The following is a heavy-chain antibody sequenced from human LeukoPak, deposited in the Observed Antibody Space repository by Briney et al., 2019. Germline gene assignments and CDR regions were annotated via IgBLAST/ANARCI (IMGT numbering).Heavy chain of an antibody. CDR2: IYSGGST. CDR3: AREPDWVTRAVAGLGY. D-gene: IGHD6-19*01. CDR1: GFTVSSKY. J-gene: IGHJ4*02. Sequence: GGSLRLSCAAYGFTVSSKYMSWVRQAPGKGLEWVSVIYSGGSTYYADSVKGRFTISRDNSKNTLYLQMNSLRAEDTAVYYCAREPDWVTRAVAGLGYWGQGTLVTVSS. V-gene: IGHV3-66*01.